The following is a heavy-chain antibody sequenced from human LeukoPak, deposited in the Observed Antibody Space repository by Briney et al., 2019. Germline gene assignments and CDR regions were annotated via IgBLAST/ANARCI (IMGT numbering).Heavy chain of an antibody. V-gene: IGHV4-59*01. CDR1: GGPISSYY. Sequence: PSETLSLTCTVSGGPISSYYWSWIPQPPGKALEWLGYIYYSGSTNYNPPLKSRVTISVDTSKDQFSLKLSSVTAADTAVYYCARAPYDYVWGSYRHDAFDIWGQGTMVTVSS. CDR3: ARAPYDYVWGSYRHDAFDI. J-gene: IGHJ3*02. CDR2: IYYSGST. D-gene: IGHD3-16*02.